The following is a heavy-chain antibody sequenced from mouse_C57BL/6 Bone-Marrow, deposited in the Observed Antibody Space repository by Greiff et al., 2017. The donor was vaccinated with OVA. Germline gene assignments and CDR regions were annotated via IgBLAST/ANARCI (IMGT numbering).Heavy chain of an antibody. CDR3: AREYYYGSSFYWYFDV. CDR1: GFTFTDYY. CDR2: IRNKANGYTT. J-gene: IGHJ1*03. V-gene: IGHV7-3*01. D-gene: IGHD1-1*01. Sequence: EVKLVESGGGLVQPGGSLSLSCAASGFTFTDYYMSWVRQPPGKALEWLGFIRNKANGYTTEYSASVKGRFTISRDNSQSILYLQMNALRAEDSATYYCAREYYYGSSFYWYFDVWGTGTTVTVSS.